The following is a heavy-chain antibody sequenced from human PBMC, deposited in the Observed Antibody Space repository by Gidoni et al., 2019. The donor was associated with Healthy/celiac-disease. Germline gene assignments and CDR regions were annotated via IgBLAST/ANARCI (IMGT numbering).Heavy chain of an antibody. CDR3: AREGSGSGYYYFDY. Sequence: QVQLVQSGAEVKKPGSSVKVSCKASGGTVSSYATSWVRQAPGQGLGWMGGIIPIVGTANYAQKFQGRVTITADESTSTAYMELSSLRSEDTAVYYCAREGSGSGYYYFDYWGQGTLVTVSS. CDR1: GGTVSSYA. D-gene: IGHD3-22*01. J-gene: IGHJ4*02. CDR2: IIPIVGTA. V-gene: IGHV1-69*01.